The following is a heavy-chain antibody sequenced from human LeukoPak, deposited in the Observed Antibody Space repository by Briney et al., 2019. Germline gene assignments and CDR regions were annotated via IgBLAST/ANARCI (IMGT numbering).Heavy chain of an antibody. CDR1: GFTFSSYS. Sequence: GGSLRLSCAASGFTFSSYSMNWVRQAPGKGLEWVSSISSSSSYIYYADPVKGRFTISRDNAKNSLYLQMNSLRAEDTAVYYCARDLGGYGVYGDYWGQGTLVTVSS. CDR2: ISSSSSYI. V-gene: IGHV3-21*01. J-gene: IGHJ4*02. D-gene: IGHD4-17*01. CDR3: ARDLGGYGVYGDY.